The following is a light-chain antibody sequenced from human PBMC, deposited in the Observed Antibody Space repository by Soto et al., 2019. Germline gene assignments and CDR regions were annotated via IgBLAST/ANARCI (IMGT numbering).Light chain of an antibody. CDR1: SSDVGGYNY. V-gene: IGLV2-11*01. J-gene: IGLJ1*01. CDR2: DVS. CDR3: CSYAGSYTYV. Sequence: QSALTQPRSVSGSPGQSVTISCTGTSSDVGGYNYVSWYQQQPGKAPKFIIYDVSKRPSGVPDRFSGSKSGNTASLTISLLQAEDEADYYCCSYAGSYTYVFGTGTKLTVL.